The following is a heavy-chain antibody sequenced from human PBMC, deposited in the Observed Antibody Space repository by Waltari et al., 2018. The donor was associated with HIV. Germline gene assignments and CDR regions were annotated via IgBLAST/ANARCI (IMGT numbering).Heavy chain of an antibody. D-gene: IGHD3-10*01. Sequence: EVQLVESGGGLAQPGRSLRLSCLGSGFNFAAFSGSWVRPGPGKRLVWVCFIRSKPHGGTTEYAASVKGRFSISRDDSNNIAYLQMNSLTVEDTAVYYCIRNQVFYFDYWGQGALVTVSS. V-gene: IGHV3-49*04. CDR1: GFNFAAFS. CDR3: IRNQVFYFDY. J-gene: IGHJ4*02. CDR2: IRSKPHGGTT.